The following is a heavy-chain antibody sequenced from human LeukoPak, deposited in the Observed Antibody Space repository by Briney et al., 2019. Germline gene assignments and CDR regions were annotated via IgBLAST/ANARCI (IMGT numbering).Heavy chain of an antibody. Sequence: ASVKVSCKASGYTFTNYAVNWVRQAPGQGLEWLGWINTNTGNPTYAQGFTGRFVFSLDTSVSTAYLQISSLKTEDTAVYYCARDFITMVRGVQYWYLDLWGRGTLVTVSS. CDR3: ARDFITMVRGVQYWYLDL. CDR1: GYTFTNYA. CDR2: INTNTGNP. D-gene: IGHD3-10*01. J-gene: IGHJ2*01. V-gene: IGHV7-4-1*02.